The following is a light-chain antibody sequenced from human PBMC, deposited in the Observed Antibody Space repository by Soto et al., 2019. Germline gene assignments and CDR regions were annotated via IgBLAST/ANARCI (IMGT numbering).Light chain of an antibody. CDR3: SSYTSSSTSYV. CDR2: DVS. V-gene: IGLV2-14*01. J-gene: IGLJ1*01. CDR1: RREVGGYNY. Sequence: QSALTQPASVSGSPGQSITISCTGTRREVGGYNYVSWYQQHPGKAHKLMIYDVSNRPSGVSNRFSGSKSGNTASLTISGLQAEDEADYYCSSYTSSSTSYVFGTGTKVTVL.